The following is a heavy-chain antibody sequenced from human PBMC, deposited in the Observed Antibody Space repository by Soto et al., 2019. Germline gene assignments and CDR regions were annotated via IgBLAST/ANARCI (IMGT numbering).Heavy chain of an antibody. Sequence: SETLLLTCAVSGDSITSSYWSWLRQPPGKGLEWIADIHHSGVTNYNPSLKSRVIISLDRSKNQFSLQLNSMTAADTAVYYCSRPEPITAAGPYWCQGTLVTVS. D-gene: IGHD6-13*01. CDR2: IHHSGVT. CDR1: GDSITSSYW. J-gene: IGHJ4*02. CDR3: SRPEPITAAGPY. V-gene: IGHV4-4*02.